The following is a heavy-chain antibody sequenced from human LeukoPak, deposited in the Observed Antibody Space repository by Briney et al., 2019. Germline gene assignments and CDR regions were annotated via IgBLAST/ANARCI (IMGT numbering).Heavy chain of an antibody. CDR2: IYTSGST. Sequence: PSETLSLTCTVSGGSISSGSYYWSWIRQPAGKGLEWIGRIYTSGSTNYNPSLKSRVTISVHTSKNQFSLKLSSVTAADTAVYYCARRTDMGGDARYYYYGMDVWGQGTTVTVSS. D-gene: IGHD4-17*01. V-gene: IGHV4-61*02. CDR1: GGSISSGSYY. J-gene: IGHJ6*02. CDR3: ARRTDMGGDARYYYYGMDV.